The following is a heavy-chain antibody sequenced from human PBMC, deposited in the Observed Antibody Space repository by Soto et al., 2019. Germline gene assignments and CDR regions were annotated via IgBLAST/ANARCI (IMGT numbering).Heavy chain of an antibody. J-gene: IGHJ4*02. CDR1: GGSISSGGSY. CDR2: IYYSGNT. CDR3: VRCCSTTKCPFDY. V-gene: IGHV4-30-4*01. D-gene: IGHD2-2*01. Sequence: PSETLSLTCTVSGGSISSGGSYWGWIRQPPGKGLEWIGYIYYSGNTYFNPSLKSRVTLSVDTSKNQFSLNLSSVTAADTAVYYCVRCCSTTKCPFDYWGQGTLVTVSS.